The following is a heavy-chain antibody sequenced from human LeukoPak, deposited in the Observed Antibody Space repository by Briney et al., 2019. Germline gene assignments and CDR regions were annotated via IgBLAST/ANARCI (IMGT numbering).Heavy chain of an antibody. CDR2: NSGSGGST. J-gene: IGHJ4*02. V-gene: IGHV3-23*01. CDR1: GLTFSSHA. CDR3: AKDPSRYYYDSSGYYSNY. D-gene: IGHD3-22*01. Sequence: PGGSLRLSCAASGLTFSSHAMSWVRQAPGKGLEWVSANSGSGGSTYYADSVKGRFTISRDNSKNTLYLQMNSLRAEDTAVYYCAKDPSRYYYDSSGYYSNYWGQGTLVTVSS.